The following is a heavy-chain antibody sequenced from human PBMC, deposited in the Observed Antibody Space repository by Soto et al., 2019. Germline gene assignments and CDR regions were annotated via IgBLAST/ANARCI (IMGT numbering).Heavy chain of an antibody. V-gene: IGHV1-3*01. Sequence: GASVKVSCKASGYNVISKAVHGVRQAPGQSLEWMGLVNPDSGNTKYSQKLQGRVTITRDTSANTAYMELSSLRSEDTAVYYCARDPGDGNYFDYWGQGALVTVSS. CDR3: ARDPGDGNYFDY. CDR1: GYNVISKA. J-gene: IGHJ4*02. CDR2: VNPDSGNT. D-gene: IGHD2-21*01.